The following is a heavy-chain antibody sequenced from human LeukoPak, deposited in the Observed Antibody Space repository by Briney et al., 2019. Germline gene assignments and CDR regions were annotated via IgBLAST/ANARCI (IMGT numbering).Heavy chain of an antibody. D-gene: IGHD3-10*01. CDR3: AKEPLYYYGSGSYYDY. V-gene: IGHV3-21*04. CDR2: IGTSNSDR. Sequence: GGSLRLSCEGSGFTFSNYPMNWVRQAPGKGLEWVSSIGTSNSDRYYADSVKGRFTISRDNAKSSVYLQMNRLRAEDTAVYYCAKEPLYYYGSGSYYDYWGQGTLVTVSS. CDR1: GFTFSNYP. J-gene: IGHJ4*02.